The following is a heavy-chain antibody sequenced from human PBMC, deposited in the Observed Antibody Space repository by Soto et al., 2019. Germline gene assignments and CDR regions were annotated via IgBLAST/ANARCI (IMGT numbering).Heavy chain of an antibody. CDR1: GGTFSSYA. CDR2: IIPIFGIA. J-gene: IGHJ6*02. Sequence: QVQLVQSGAEVKKPGSSVKVSSKASGGTFSSYAISWVRQAPGQGLEWMGGIIPIFGIANYAQKFQGRVTITADESTSTAYMELSSLRSEDTAVYYCVSSVAKYYYYGMDVWGQGTTVTVSS. D-gene: IGHD5-12*01. V-gene: IGHV1-69*12. CDR3: VSSVAKYYYYGMDV.